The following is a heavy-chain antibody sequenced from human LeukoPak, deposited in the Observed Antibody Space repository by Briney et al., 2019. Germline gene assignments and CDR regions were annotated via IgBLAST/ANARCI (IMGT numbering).Heavy chain of an antibody. V-gene: IGHV3-11*01. D-gene: IGHD3-22*01. CDR3: ARDLLSFYYDSSGYCDY. Sequence: AGGSLRLSCVASGFNFGDYYMNWFRQAPGKGLEWLSFISSSGHNILYTDSVKGRFTVSRDNAKKTVFLQMNSLRAEDTAVYYCARDLLSFYYDSSGYCDYWGPGTRVTVSS. CDR2: ISSSGHNI. J-gene: IGHJ4*02. CDR1: GFNFGDYY.